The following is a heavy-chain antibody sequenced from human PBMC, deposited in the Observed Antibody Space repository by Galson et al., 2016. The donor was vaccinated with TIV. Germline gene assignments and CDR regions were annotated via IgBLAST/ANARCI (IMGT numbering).Heavy chain of an antibody. CDR2: IKQDASEK. CDR1: GFTFSSHW. D-gene: IGHD4-23*01. Sequence: SLRLSCAASGFTFSSHWMTWVRQAPGNGLEWVANIKQDASEKYYGDSVKGRFTISRDNAENLIFLRMNSLRGEDTALYYCTRRKNYGGDAFDLWGQGTLVTVSS. CDR3: TRRKNYGGDAFDL. V-gene: IGHV3-7*03. J-gene: IGHJ3*01.